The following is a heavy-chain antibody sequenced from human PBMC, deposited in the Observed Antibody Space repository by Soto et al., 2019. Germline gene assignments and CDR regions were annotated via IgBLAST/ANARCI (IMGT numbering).Heavy chain of an antibody. CDR1: GGSISSSSYY. Sequence: SETLSLTCTVSGGSISSSSYYWGWIRQPPGKGLEWIGSIYYSGSTYYNPSLKSRVTISVNTSKNQFSLKLSSVTAADTAVYYCARSTTWSYYYYGMDVWGQGTTVTVSS. CDR2: IYYSGST. CDR3: ARSTTWSYYYYGMDV. J-gene: IGHJ6*02. D-gene: IGHD2-2*01. V-gene: IGHV4-39*01.